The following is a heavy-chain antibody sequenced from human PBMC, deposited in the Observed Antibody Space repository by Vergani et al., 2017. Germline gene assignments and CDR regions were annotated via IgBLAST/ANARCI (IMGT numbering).Heavy chain of an antibody. CDR3: ARSSMQQQLVRYYFDY. D-gene: IGHD6-13*01. J-gene: IGHJ4*02. CDR1: GFPFSSYS. Sequence: EVQLVESGGGLVQPGGSLRLSCAASGFPFSSYSMNWVRQAPGKGLEWVSYISSSSSTIYYAAPVKGRFTISRDNDKNSLYLQMNSLKAEDTAVYYCARSSMQQQLVRYYFDYWGQGTLVTVSS. V-gene: IGHV3-48*01. CDR2: ISSSSSTI.